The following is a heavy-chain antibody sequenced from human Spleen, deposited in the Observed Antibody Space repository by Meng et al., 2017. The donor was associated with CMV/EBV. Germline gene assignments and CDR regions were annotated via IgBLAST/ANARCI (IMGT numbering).Heavy chain of an antibody. Sequence: QVRLGRAGAGVKKPGASVKVSCKASGYTFTGYYMHWVRQAPGQGLEWMGWINPNSGGTNYAQKFQGRVTMTRDTSISTAYMELSRLRSDDTAVYYCARAGKYYYDSSAPWGQGTLVTVSS. CDR1: GYTFTGYY. D-gene: IGHD3-22*01. CDR2: INPNSGGT. CDR3: ARAGKYYYDSSAP. V-gene: IGHV1-2*02. J-gene: IGHJ5*02.